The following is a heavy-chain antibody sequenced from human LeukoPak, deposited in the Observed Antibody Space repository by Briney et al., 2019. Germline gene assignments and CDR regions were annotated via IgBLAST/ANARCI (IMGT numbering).Heavy chain of an antibody. V-gene: IGHV1-2*02. CDR1: GYTFTAYY. Sequence: ASVRVSCTASGYTFTAYYMHWVRQAPGQGLEWMGWINPNSGGTNYAQTVHDRVTITRDTSISTDYMELNRLTSDDTAVYYCATAPHNWYSSGWYSFYYWGEGALVTVSS. CDR3: ATAPHNWYSSGWYSFYY. J-gene: IGHJ4*02. D-gene: IGHD6-19*01. CDR2: INPNSGGT.